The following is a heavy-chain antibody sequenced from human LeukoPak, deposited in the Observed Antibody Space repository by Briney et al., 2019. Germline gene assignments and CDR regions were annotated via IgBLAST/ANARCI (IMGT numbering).Heavy chain of an antibody. J-gene: IGHJ4*02. CDR3: ARGGVGATTDPFDY. V-gene: IGHV1-69*05. D-gene: IGHD1-26*01. CDR1: GGTFSSYA. CDR2: IIPIFGTA. Sequence: GASVKVSCKASGGTFSSYAISWARQAPGQGLEWMGGIIPIFGTANYAQKFQGRVTITTDESTSTAYMELSSLRSEDTAVYYCARGGVGATTDPFDYWGQGTLVTVSS.